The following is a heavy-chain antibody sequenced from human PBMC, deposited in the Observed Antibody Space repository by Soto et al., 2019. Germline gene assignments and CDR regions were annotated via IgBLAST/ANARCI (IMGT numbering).Heavy chain of an antibody. J-gene: IGHJ4*02. CDR2: ISAYSGNT. Sequence: QVQLVQSGAEVKKPGASVKVSCKAYGYTFSSYGLSWVRQAPGQGLEWMGWISAYSGNTVYTPRFKGRLTMATDTSKSTAYMELRSLISDDTAVYYCARDFYQSSGYCDYWGQGTLVTVSS. CDR3: ARDFYQSSGYCDY. V-gene: IGHV1-18*01. CDR1: GYTFSSYG. D-gene: IGHD3-22*01.